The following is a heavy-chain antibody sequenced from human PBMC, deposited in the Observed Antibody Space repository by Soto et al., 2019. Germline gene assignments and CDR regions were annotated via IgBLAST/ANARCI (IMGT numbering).Heavy chain of an antibody. CDR1: GGSITIYY. D-gene: IGHD2-2*01. CDR3: ALYCSSTSCYGQWDY. Sequence: NPSETLTLTCTISGGSITIYYWSWIRQPPGKGLEWIGYIYYSGTTNYNPALKSRVTISVDTSKNQFSLKLSSVTAADTAVYYCALYCSSTSCYGQWDYWGQGTLVTVSS. CDR2: IYYSGTT. J-gene: IGHJ4*02. V-gene: IGHV4-59*01.